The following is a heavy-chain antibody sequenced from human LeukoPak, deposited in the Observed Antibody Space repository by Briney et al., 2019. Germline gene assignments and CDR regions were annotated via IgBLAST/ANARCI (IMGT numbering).Heavy chain of an antibody. CDR3: ARALGELSQIDY. CDR1: GFTFSSNS. V-gene: IGHV3-21*01. Sequence: GGSLRLSCAASGFTFSSNSMNWVRQAPGKGLEWVSSISSSSSYIYYADSVKGRFTISRDNAKNSLYLQMNSLRAEDTAVYYCARALGELSQIDYWGQGTLVTVSS. J-gene: IGHJ4*02. D-gene: IGHD3-16*02. CDR2: ISSSSSYI.